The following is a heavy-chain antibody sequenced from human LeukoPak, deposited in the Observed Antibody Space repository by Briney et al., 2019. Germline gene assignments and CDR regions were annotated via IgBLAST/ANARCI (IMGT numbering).Heavy chain of an antibody. J-gene: IGHJ5*02. CDR2: ISTSSNYI. CDR1: GFTFNRYN. CDR3: ARGADGVSSNSRGWLDP. V-gene: IGHV3-21*01. Sequence: PGGSLRLSCAASGFTFNRYNMNWVQRAPGKRLELVPSISTSSNYIYYADSVRGRFTIARDSAKKSLYMQMNSLRAEDTAVYSCARGADGVSSNSRGWLDPWGQGTLVTVSS. D-gene: IGHD2-15*01.